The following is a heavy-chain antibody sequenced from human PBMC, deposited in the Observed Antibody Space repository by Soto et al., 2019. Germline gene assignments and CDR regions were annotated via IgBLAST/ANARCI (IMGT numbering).Heavy chain of an antibody. CDR1: GGSFSGYY. CDR3: ARGRGSYYYYYYMDV. J-gene: IGHJ6*03. Sequence: SETLSLTCAVYGGSFSGYYWSWIRQPPGKGLEWIGEINHSGSTNYNPSLKSRVTISVDTSKNQFSLKLSSVTAADTAVYYCARGRGSYYYYYYMDVWGKGTTVTVSS. CDR2: INHSGST. V-gene: IGHV4-34*01.